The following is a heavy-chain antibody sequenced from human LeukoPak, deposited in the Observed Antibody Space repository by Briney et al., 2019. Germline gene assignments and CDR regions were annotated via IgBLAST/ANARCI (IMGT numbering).Heavy chain of an antibody. D-gene: IGHD3-3*01. J-gene: IGHJ4*02. CDR2: INPNSGGT. CDR1: GYTFTGYY. CDR3: ARGAHITIFGVVIIY. V-gene: IGHV1-2*02. Sequence: ASVKVSCKASGYTFTGYYMHWVRQAPGQGLEWMGWINPNSGGTNYAQKFQGRVTMTRDTSISTAYMELSRLRSDDTAVYYCARGAHITIFGVVIIYWGQGALVTVSS.